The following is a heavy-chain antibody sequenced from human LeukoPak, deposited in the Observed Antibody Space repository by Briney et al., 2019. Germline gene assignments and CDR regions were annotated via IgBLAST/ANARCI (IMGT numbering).Heavy chain of an antibody. CDR2: ISSSSSYI. J-gene: IGHJ6*03. Sequence: GGSLRLSCAASGFTFSSYSMNWVRQAPGKGLEWVSSISSSSSYIYYADSVKGRFTISRDNAKNSPYLQMNSLRAEDTAVYYCARCGEVITFGGVIVPHYYMDVWGKGTTVTVSS. CDR1: GFTFSSYS. D-gene: IGHD3-16*02. V-gene: IGHV3-21*01. CDR3: ARCGEVITFGGVIVPHYYMDV.